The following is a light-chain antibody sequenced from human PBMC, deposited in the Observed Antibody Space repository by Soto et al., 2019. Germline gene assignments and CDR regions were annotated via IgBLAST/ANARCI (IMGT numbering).Light chain of an antibody. CDR1: QSVSSN. Sequence: EIVMTQSPATLSVSPGERATLSCRASQSVSSNLAWYQQKPGQAPRLLIYGASTRATGIPARFSGSGSGTEFTLPISSMQSEDVAVYYCQQYNNCPPWTFGQGTKLEIK. CDR2: GAS. J-gene: IGKJ2*02. CDR3: QQYNNCPPWT. V-gene: IGKV3-15*01.